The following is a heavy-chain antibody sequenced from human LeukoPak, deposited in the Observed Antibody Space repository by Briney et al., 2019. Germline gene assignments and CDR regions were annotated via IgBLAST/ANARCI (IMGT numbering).Heavy chain of an antibody. CDR2: IGLASGVT. J-gene: IGHJ4*02. CDR1: GFIFSSYS. D-gene: IGHD1-20*01. V-gene: IGHV3-48*04. Sequence: GGSLRLSCAASGFIFSSYSMNWVRQAPGRGLEWISYIGLASGVTSYADSVKGRFAISSDTARNSLYLHMHSLRAEDTAVYYCTRDHNWAFDYWGQGAQVTVSS. CDR3: TRDHNWAFDY.